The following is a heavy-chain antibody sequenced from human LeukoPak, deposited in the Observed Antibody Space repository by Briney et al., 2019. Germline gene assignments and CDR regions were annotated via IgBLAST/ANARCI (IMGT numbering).Heavy chain of an antibody. CDR2: IKQDGSEK. J-gene: IGHJ4*02. Sequence: PGGSLRLSCAASGFTFSSYWMSWVRQAPGKGLEWVANIKQDGSEKYYVDSVKGRFTISRDNAKNSLYLQMNSLRAEDTAVYYCAREYLVSDSAFDYWGQGTLVTVSS. CDR1: GFTFSSYW. V-gene: IGHV3-7*01. D-gene: IGHD5/OR15-5a*01. CDR3: AREYLVSDSAFDY.